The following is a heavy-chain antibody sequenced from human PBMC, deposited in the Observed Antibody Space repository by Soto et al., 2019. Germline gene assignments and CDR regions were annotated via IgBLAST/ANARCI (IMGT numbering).Heavy chain of an antibody. D-gene: IGHD1-26*01. CDR1: GFTVSSNY. Sequence: GGSLRLSCAASGFTVSSNYMSWVRQAPGKGLEWVSVIYSGGSTYYADSVKGRFTISRHNSKNTLYLQMNSLRAEDTAVYYCASRYSGSYFYGDYYYGMDVWGQGTTVTVSS. CDR3: ASRYSGSYFYGDYYYGMDV. J-gene: IGHJ6*02. V-gene: IGHV3-53*04. CDR2: IYSGGST.